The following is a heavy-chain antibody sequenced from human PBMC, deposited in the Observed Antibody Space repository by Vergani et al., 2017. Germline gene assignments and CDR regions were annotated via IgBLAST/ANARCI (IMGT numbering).Heavy chain of an antibody. CDR2: ITYNVGRT. CDR1: GFSFSSFG. V-gene: IGHV3-NL1*01. CDR3: AKDYNIMGALHY. D-gene: IGHD5-12*01. Sequence: QVQLVESGGGVVQPGRSLRLSCAASGFSFSSFGFHWVRQAPGKGLEWVSTITYNVGRTYYADSVTGRFTISRDNSKNTLFLQLKTLRAEDTGVYYYAKDYNIMGALHYWGQGTLVAVSS. J-gene: IGHJ4*02.